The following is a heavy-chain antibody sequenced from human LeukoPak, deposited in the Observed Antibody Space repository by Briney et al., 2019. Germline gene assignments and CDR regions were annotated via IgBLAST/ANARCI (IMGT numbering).Heavy chain of an antibody. CDR1: GFTFSTCP. D-gene: IGHD6-19*01. J-gene: IGHJ4*02. CDR2: VADDGKDK. CDR3: ARDRHIAGAGYYFDY. Sequence: GGSLRLSCAASGFTFSTCPMHWVRQAPGKGLEWVAVVADDGKDKHYVESVKGRFTISRDNSKNTLYLQMNSLRVEDTAVYYCARDRHIAGAGYYFDYWGQGTLVTVSS. V-gene: IGHV3-30*04.